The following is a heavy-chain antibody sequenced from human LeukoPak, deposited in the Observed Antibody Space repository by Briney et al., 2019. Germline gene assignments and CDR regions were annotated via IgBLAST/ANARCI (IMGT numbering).Heavy chain of an antibody. CDR2: IYYSGST. CDR1: GGSISSGDYY. Sequence: SETLSLTCTVSGGSISSGDYYWSWIRQPPGKGLEWIGYIYYSGSTYYNPSLKSRVTISVDTSKNQFSLKLSSVTAADTAVYYCVTTDPSNRIAARPMNYWGQGTLVTVSS. CDR3: VTTDPSNRIAARPMNY. V-gene: IGHV4-30-4*08. D-gene: IGHD6-6*01. J-gene: IGHJ4*02.